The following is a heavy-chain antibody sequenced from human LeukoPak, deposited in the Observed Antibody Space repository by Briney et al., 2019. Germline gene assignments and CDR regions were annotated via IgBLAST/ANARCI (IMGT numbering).Heavy chain of an antibody. V-gene: IGHV1-69*13. D-gene: IGHD6-19*01. Sequence: ASVKVSCKASGGTFSSYAISWVRQAPGQGLEWMGGVIPIFGTANYAQKFQGRVTITADESTITAYMELSSLRSEDTAVYYCASAKQWLGPGGDYWGQGTLVTVSS. J-gene: IGHJ4*02. CDR2: VIPIFGTA. CDR3: ASAKQWLGPGGDY. CDR1: GGTFSSYA.